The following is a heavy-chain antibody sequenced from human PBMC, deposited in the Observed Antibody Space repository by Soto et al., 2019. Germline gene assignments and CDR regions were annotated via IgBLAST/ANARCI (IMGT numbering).Heavy chain of an antibody. D-gene: IGHD3-3*01. Sequence: ASVKVSCKASGYTFTSYYMHWVRQAPGQGLEWMGIINPSGGSTSYAQKFQGRVTMTRDTSTSTVYMGLSSLRSEDTAVYYCARAPYTPYYDFGVTFDPWGQGTLVTVSS. J-gene: IGHJ5*02. CDR3: ARAPYTPYYDFGVTFDP. CDR1: GYTFTSYY. V-gene: IGHV1-46*01. CDR2: INPSGGST.